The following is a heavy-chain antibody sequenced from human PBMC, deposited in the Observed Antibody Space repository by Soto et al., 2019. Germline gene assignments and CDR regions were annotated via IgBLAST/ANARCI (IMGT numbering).Heavy chain of an antibody. Sequence: EVQLVESGGGLVQPGGSLRLSCAASGFTVSSYYMSWVRQAPGKGLEWVSVIYSGGSGTTYYAGSVKGRFTISRDISKNTVYLQMNSLRAEDTAVYYCARDGSSRPTEYWGQGTLVTGSS. CDR1: GFTVSSYY. V-gene: IGHV3-66*01. CDR2: IYSGGSGTT. J-gene: IGHJ4*02. D-gene: IGHD3-10*01. CDR3: ARDGSSRPTEY.